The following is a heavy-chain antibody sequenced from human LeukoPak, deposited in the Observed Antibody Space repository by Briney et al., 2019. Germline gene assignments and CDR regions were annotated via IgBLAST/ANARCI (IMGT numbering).Heavy chain of an antibody. V-gene: IGHV1-8*02. Sequence: GASVKVSCKASGYSFTNYDLNWVRQAAGQGREGIGWMNPNSGDADYTQKFKGRVTFTRDTSTRTAYMEVNSLGSEDTAVYYCARSNFGGNVHFDYWGQGTLVTVSS. CDR2: MNPNSGDA. J-gene: IGHJ4*02. CDR1: GYSFTNYD. D-gene: IGHD4-23*01. CDR3: ARSNFGGNVHFDY.